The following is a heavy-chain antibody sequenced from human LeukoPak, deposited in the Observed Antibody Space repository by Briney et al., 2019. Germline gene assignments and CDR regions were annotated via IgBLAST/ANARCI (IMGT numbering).Heavy chain of an antibody. CDR3: ARQGYSSRNAFDI. CDR2: IYYSGST. Sequence: SETLSLTCTVSGGSISSYYWSWIRQPPGKGLEWIGYIYYSGSTNYNPSLKSRVTISVDTSKNQFSLKLSSVTAADTAVYYCARQGYSSRNAFDIWGQGTMVTVSS. D-gene: IGHD6-13*01. CDR1: GGSISSYY. J-gene: IGHJ3*02. V-gene: IGHV4-59*08.